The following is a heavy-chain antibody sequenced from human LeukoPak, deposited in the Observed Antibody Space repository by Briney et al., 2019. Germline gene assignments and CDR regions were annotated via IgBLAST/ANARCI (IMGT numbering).Heavy chain of an antibody. J-gene: IGHJ4*02. V-gene: IGHV1-18*01. D-gene: IGHD6-13*01. CDR2: ISAYNGNT. CDR3: ARGFGYSSSWYHY. Sequence: ASVKVSCKASGYTFTSYGISWVRQAPGQGLEWMGWISAYNGNTNYAQKFQGRITMTRNTSISTAYMELSSLRSEDTAVYYCARGFGYSSSWYHYWGQGTLVTVSS. CDR1: GYTFTSYG.